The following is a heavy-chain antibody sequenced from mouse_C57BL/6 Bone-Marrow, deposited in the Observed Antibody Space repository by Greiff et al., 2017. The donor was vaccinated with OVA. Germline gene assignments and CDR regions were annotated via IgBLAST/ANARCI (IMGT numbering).Heavy chain of an antibody. Sequence: QVQLKESGPGLVQPSQSLSITCTVSGFSLTSYGVHWVRQSPGKGLEWLGVIWRGGSTDYNAAFMSRLSITKDNSKSQVFFKMNSLQADDTAIYYGDKKYGYLYYYAMDYWGQGTSVTVSS. CDR3: DKKYGYLYYYAMDY. V-gene: IGHV2-5*01. CDR2: IWRGGST. CDR1: GFSLTSYG. D-gene: IGHD2-2*01. J-gene: IGHJ4*01.